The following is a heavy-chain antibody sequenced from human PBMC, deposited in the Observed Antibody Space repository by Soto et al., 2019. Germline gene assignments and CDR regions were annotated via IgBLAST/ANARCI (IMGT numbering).Heavy chain of an antibody. CDR1: GGSISNYY. V-gene: IGHV4-59*01. D-gene: IGHD3-10*01. J-gene: IGHJ4*02. Sequence: QVQLQESGPGLVKPSETLSLTCSVSGGSISNYYWSWIRQPPGKTLEWIGYIYNGRTNYNPSLKRRVTIAVDTSQNQFSLNLSSVMAADTAIYYCARDKFGNDSGRYTWAYWGQGVRVTVSP. CDR3: ARDKFGNDSGRYTWAY. CDR2: IYNGRT.